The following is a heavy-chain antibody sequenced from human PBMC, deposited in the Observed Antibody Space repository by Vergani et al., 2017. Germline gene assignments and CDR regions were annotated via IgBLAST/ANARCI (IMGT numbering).Heavy chain of an antibody. J-gene: IGHJ4*02. Sequence: VQLVESGGGVVQPGRSLRLSCAASGFTFSSYAMSWVRQAPGKGLEWVSAISGSGGSTYYADSVKGRFTISRDNSKNTLYLQMNSLRAEDTAVYYCAKALRRDGYNWEFFYWGQGTLVTVSS. CDR1: GFTFSSYA. V-gene: IGHV3-23*04. CDR2: ISGSGGST. D-gene: IGHD5-24*01. CDR3: AKALRRDGYNWEFFY.